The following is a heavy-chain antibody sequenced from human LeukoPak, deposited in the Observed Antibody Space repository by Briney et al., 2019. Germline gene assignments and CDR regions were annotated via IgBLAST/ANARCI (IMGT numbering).Heavy chain of an antibody. D-gene: IGHD6-19*01. CDR3: ARDPAIAVAGKGYFLH. CDR2: ISAYNGNT. Sequence: ASVKVSCKASGGTFSSYATSWVRQAPGQGLEWMGWISAYNGNTDYAQKLQGRVTMTTDTSTSTAYMELRSLRSDDTAVYYCARDPAIAVAGKGYFLHWGQGTLVTVSS. CDR1: GGTFSSYA. J-gene: IGHJ1*01. V-gene: IGHV1-18*01.